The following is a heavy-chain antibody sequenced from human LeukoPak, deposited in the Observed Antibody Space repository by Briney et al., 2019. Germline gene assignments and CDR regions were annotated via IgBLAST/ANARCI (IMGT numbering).Heavy chain of an antibody. D-gene: IGHD6-13*01. CDR3: XXDSSSWYSFFRKXYXXX. V-gene: IGHV3-7*01. CDR1: GFTFSSYW. Sequence: GGSLRLSCAASGFTFSSYWMSWVRQAPGKGLEWVANIKQDGSEKYYVDSVKGRFTISRDNAKNSLYLQMNSLRAEDTAVYYCXXDSSSWYSFFRKXYXXXWGQXXLXT. CDR2: IKQDGSEK. J-gene: IGHJ4*02.